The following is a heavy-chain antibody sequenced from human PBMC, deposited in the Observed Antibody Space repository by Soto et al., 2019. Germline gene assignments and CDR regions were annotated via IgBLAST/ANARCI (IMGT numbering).Heavy chain of an antibody. D-gene: IGHD2-8*02. Sequence: SETLSLTCTVSGGSSSSYYWSWIRQPPGKGLEWIGYIYYSGITDYNPSLKSRVTISVDTSKSQFSLKLSSVTAADTAVYYCARGGGVYYFDYWGQGTLVTVSS. J-gene: IGHJ4*02. CDR1: GGSSSSYY. CDR2: IYYSGIT. V-gene: IGHV4-59*01. CDR3: ARGGGVYYFDY.